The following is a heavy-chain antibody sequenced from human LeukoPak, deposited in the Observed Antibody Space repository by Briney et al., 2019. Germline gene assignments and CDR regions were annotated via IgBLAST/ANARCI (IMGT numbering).Heavy chain of an antibody. CDR2: IYYSGNT. CDR3: TREYSSSSDY. D-gene: IGHD6-6*01. J-gene: IGHJ4*02. CDR1: GGSTSSSSHH. Sequence: SETLSLTCTVSGGSTSSSSHHWSWVRQPPGKGLEWIGSIYYSGNTYYNPSLKSRVTISVDTSKNQFSLKLTSVTAADTAVYYCTREYSSSSDYWGQGTLVTVSS. V-gene: IGHV4-39*02.